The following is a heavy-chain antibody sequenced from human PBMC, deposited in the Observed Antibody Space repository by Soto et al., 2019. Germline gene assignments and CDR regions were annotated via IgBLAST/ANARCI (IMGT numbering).Heavy chain of an antibody. CDR2: IYYSGST. J-gene: IGHJ4*02. CDR1: GGSISSGGYY. V-gene: IGHV4-31*03. Sequence: SETLSLTCTVSGGSISSGGYYWSWIRQHPGKGLEWIGYIYYSGSTYYNPSLKSRVTISVDTSKNQFSLKLSSVTAADTAVYYCARQGTRSALYDYWGQGTLVTVSS. D-gene: IGHD1-1*01. CDR3: ARQGTRSALYDY.